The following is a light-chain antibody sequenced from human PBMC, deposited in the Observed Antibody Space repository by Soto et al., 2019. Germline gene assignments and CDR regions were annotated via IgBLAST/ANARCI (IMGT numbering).Light chain of an antibody. V-gene: IGKV3-20*01. Sequence: EIVMTQSPATLSVSPGGRATLSCRASQSIFNNYLAWYQQKPGQAPRLLVYGASFRATGIPDRFSGSGSGTDFTLTISRLEPEDFAVYYCQQYGGSPFTFGQGTRLEIK. CDR2: GAS. CDR1: QSIFNNY. J-gene: IGKJ2*01. CDR3: QQYGGSPFT.